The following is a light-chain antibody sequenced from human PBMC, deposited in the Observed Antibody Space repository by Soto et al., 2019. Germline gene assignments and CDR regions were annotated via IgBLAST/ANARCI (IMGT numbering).Light chain of an antibody. J-gene: IGKJ4*01. CDR1: QNVYNN. CDR2: DAS. V-gene: IGKV3-15*01. CDR3: QQCRNWPLT. Sequence: EIVMTQSPATLSVSPGEGATLSCKASQNVYNNLAWYQQRPGQPPRLLIYDASTRATGISARFSGSGYGTEFTLTICSLQCEDFAVYFCQQCRNWPLTFGGGTKVEIK.